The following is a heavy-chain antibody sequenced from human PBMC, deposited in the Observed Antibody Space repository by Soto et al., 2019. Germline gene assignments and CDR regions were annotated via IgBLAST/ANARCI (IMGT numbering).Heavy chain of an antibody. CDR1: GFTFSSYA. CDR2: ISSNGGST. J-gene: IGHJ4*02. D-gene: IGHD1-1*01. V-gene: IGHV3-64D*08. Sequence: PGGSLRLSCSASGFTFSSYAMHWVRQAPGKGLEYVSAISSNGGSTYYADSVKGRFTISRDNSKNTLYLQMSSLRAEDTAVYYCARKIDVPTGMLDHWGQGTLVTVSS. CDR3: ARKIDVPTGMLDH.